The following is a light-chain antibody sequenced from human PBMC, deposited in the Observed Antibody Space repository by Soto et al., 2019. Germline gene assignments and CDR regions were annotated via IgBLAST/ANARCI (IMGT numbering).Light chain of an antibody. CDR1: ESVSKW. CDR2: DAS. CDR3: QQYNSYSWT. Sequence: DIQMTQSPSFLSASVGDKVTITCRATESVSKWLAWYQEKPGNPPRPLIYDASTLESGVPSRFSGSGSGTEFTLTISSLQADDFAIYYCQQYNSYSWTFGQGIKVEMK. J-gene: IGKJ1*01. V-gene: IGKV1-5*01.